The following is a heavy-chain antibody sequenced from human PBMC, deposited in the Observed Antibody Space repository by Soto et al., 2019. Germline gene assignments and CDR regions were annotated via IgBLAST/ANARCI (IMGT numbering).Heavy chain of an antibody. Sequence: QVQLVQSGAEVKKPGSSVKVSCKASGGTFSSYAISSLRQAPGQGLEWMGGIIPIFGTADYAQKFQGRVAITADASTSTAYMELSSLRSEDTAVYYCASAWGPSYYYGMDVWGQGTTVTVSS. CDR3: ASAWGPSYYYGMDV. CDR2: IIPIFGTA. CDR1: GGTFSSYA. D-gene: IGHD3-16*01. J-gene: IGHJ6*02. V-gene: IGHV1-69*12.